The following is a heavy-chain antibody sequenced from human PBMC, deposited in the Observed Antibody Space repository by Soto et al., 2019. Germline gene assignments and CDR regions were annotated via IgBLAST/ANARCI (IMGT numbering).Heavy chain of an antibody. CDR2: ISKNGIDI. CDR3: APRKYGSFNIGAFDI. CDR1: GFSFSTYE. V-gene: IGHV3-48*03. J-gene: IGHJ3*02. Sequence: PGVSLRLSCAASGFSFSTYEMNWVRQAPGKGLEWVSYISKNGIDIYYADSVKGRFTISRDNANNSLFLQMDSLRPEDTAVYYCAPRKYGSFNIGAFDIWGQGTMVTVSS. D-gene: IGHD1-26*01.